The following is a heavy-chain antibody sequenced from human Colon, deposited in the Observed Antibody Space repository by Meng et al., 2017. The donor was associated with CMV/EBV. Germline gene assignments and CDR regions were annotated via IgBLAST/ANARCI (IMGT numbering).Heavy chain of an antibody. CDR1: GGSISGYY. J-gene: IGHJ4*02. CDR2: IYYTGSA. Sequence: GSLRLSCTVSGGSISGYYWSWIRQPPGKGLEWIGYIYYTGSANYNPSLKTRVTISVDTSKNQFSLRLSSVTAADTAVYYCASVGDSAYKDWGQGTLVTGSS. CDR3: ASVGDSAYKD. V-gene: IGHV4-59*01. D-gene: IGHD1-14*01.